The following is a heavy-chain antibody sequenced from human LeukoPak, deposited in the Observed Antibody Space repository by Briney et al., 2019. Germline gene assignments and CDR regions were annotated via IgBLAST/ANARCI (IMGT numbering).Heavy chain of an antibody. V-gene: IGHV1-46*01. CDR2: INPGGGRA. CDR3: ANKYY. Sequence: ASVKVSCKPSGYTFTTHYIYWVRQAPGQGFEWMGVINPGGGRATYAQKFQGRVTITADESTSTAYMELSSLRSEDTAVYYCANKYYWGQGTLVTVSS. J-gene: IGHJ4*02. CDR1: GYTFTTHY.